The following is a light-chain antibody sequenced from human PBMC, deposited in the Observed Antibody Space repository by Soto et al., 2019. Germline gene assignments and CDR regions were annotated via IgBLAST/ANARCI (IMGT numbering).Light chain of an antibody. V-gene: IGLV2-14*01. CDR1: ISDIGAHDL. Sequence: QPASVSGSPGQWITISCTGTISDIGAHDLVSWYQHHPGKAPRLVIYGVTNRPSGVSRRFSGSKSGNTASLTISGLQAEDEADYYCSSYTTSTTVEFGGGTQLTVL. CDR2: GVT. CDR3: SSYTTSTTVE. J-gene: IGLJ2*01.